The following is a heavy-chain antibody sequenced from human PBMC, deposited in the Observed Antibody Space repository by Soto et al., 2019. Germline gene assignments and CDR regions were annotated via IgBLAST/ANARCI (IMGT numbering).Heavy chain of an antibody. CDR3: ARAGVGATPNDY. CDR1: GYTFTSYA. V-gene: IGHV1-3*01. D-gene: IGHD1-26*01. CDR2: INAGNGNT. J-gene: IGHJ4*02. Sequence: ASVKVSCKASGYTFTSYAMHWVRQAPGQRLEWMGWINAGNGNTKYSQKFQGRVTITRDTSASTAYMELSSLRSEDTAVYYCARAGVGATPNDYWGQGTLVTSPQ.